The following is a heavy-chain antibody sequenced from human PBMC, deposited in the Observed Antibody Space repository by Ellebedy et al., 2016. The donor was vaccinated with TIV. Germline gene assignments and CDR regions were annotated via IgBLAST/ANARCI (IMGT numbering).Heavy chain of an antibody. D-gene: IGHD2-21*02. CDR3: VRGSHRLTAAYWYFDL. Sequence: SQTLSLTXXISGDSLSRNSAAWNWVRQSPTRGLEWLGGTSFRSKWYTNYAVSVKSRLTINPDTSRNQLSLQLNSVTPEDTAVYYCVRGSHRLTAAYWYFDLWGRGTLVTVSS. CDR1: GDSLSRNSAA. CDR2: TSFRSKWYT. J-gene: IGHJ2*01. V-gene: IGHV6-1*01.